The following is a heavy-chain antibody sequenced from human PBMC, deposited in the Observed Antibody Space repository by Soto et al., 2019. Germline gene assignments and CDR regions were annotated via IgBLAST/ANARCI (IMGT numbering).Heavy chain of an antibody. CDR1: GGTFSSYT. J-gene: IGHJ5*02. CDR3: ARGVRLRAVAETQGSLGLDP. V-gene: IGHV1-69*02. Sequence: SVKVSCKASGGTFSSYTISWVRQAPGQGLEWMGRIIPILGIANYAQKFQGRVTITADKSTSTAYMELSSLRSEDTAVYYCARGVRLRAVAETQGSLGLDPWGQGTLVTVYS. D-gene: IGHD6-19*01. CDR2: IIPILGIA.